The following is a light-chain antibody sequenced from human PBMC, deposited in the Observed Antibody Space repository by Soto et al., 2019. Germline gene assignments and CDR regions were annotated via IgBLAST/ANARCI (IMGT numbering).Light chain of an antibody. V-gene: IGKV1-27*01. J-gene: IGKJ1*01. Sequence: DIQMTQSPSSLSASVGDRVTITCRASQGISNYLAWYQQKPGKVPKLLIYAASTLQSGVPSRFSGSGSGTEFTLTISSLQSEDFAVYYCQQYNNWTFGQGTKVDIK. CDR3: QQYNNWT. CDR1: QGISNY. CDR2: AAS.